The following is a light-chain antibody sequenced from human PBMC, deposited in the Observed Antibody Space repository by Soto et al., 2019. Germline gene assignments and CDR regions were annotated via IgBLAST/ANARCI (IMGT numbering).Light chain of an antibody. J-gene: IGKJ2*01. CDR3: QQRSNWPPYT. Sequence: EIVLTQSPATLSLSPGERATLSCRASQSVSSYLAWYPQKPGQAPRLLIYDASNRATGIPARFSGSGSGTDFTLTISSLEPEDLAVYYCQQRSNWPPYTFGQGTKLEIK. CDR2: DAS. V-gene: IGKV3-11*01. CDR1: QSVSSY.